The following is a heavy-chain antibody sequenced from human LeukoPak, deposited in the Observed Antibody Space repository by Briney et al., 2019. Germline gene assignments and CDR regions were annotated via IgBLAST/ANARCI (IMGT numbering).Heavy chain of an antibody. V-gene: IGHV1-24*01. CDR2: FDPEDGET. CDR3: ARESSCDTTSCLAPIDWFDP. J-gene: IGHJ5*02. CDR1: GYTLTELS. Sequence: ASVKVSCKVSGYTLTELSMHWVRQAPGKGLEWMGGFDPEDGETIYAQKFQGRVTMTEDTSTDTAYMELSRLRSDDTAVYYCARESSCDTTSCLAPIDWFDPWGQGTLVTVSS. D-gene: IGHD2-2*01.